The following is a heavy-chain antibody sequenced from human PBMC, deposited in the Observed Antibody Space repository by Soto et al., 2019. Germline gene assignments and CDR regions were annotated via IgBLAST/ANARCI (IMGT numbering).Heavy chain of an antibody. V-gene: IGHV3-9*01. J-gene: IGHJ4*02. D-gene: IGHD4-4*01. CDR2: ISWNSGSI. CDR1: GFTFDDYA. Sequence: PGGSLRLSCAASGFTFDDYAMHWVRQAPGKGLEWVSGISWNSGSIGYADSVKGRFTISRDNAKNSLYLQMNSLRAEDTALYYCAKDIYSNYVIGCFDYWGQGTLVTVSS. CDR3: AKDIYSNYVIGCFDY.